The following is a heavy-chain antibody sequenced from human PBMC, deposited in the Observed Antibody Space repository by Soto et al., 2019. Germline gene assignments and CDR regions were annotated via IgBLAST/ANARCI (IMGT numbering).Heavy chain of an antibody. CDR1: GRSVSSVNYY. CDR2: IYYSGGT. D-gene: IGHD4-4*01. Sequence: PSEDVTLECTGCGRSVSSVNYYWSWIRQPPGKGLEWIGYIYYSGGTNYNPSLKSRVTISVDTSKNQFSLKLSSVTAADTAVYYCARDARMPTDLGGYYYYAMDVWGQGTTVTVSS. J-gene: IGHJ6*02. CDR3: ARDARMPTDLGGYYYYAMDV. V-gene: IGHV4-61*01.